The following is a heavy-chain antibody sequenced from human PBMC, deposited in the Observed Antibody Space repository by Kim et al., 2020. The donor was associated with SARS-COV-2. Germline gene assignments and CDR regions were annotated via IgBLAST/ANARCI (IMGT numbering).Heavy chain of an antibody. CDR1: GFTFSSYS. V-gene: IGHV3-21*01. CDR2: ISSSSSYI. CDR3: AGSPYDSSGYLVY. D-gene: IGHD3-22*01. J-gene: IGHJ4*02. Sequence: GGSLRLSCAASGFTFSSYSMNWVRQAPGKGLEWVSSISSSSSYIYYADSVKGRFTISRDNAKNSLYLQINSLRAEDTAVYYCAGSPYDSSGYLVYWGQGTLVTVSS.